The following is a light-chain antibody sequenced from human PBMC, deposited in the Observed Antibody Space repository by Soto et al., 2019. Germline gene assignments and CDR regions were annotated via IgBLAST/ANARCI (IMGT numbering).Light chain of an antibody. V-gene: IGLV2-14*03. J-gene: IGLJ1*01. CDR2: DVS. CDR3: SSFADSSARDYV. CDR1: SSDIGAYDY. Sequence: QSVLTQPASVSGSPGQSITISCTGTSSDIGAYDYVSWYQQHPGGVPKLLIYDVSSRPSGVSSRFSGSKSGNTASLTISGLQADAESDYYCSSFADSSARDYVLGGGTKLTVL.